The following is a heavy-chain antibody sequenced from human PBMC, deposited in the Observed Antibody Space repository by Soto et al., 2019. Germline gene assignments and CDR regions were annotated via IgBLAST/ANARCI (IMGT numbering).Heavy chain of an antibody. V-gene: IGHV3-30-3*01. CDR2: ISYDGSNK. D-gene: IGHD3-22*01. CDR3: AREYYDSSGWNFDY. CDR1: GFTFSSYA. Sequence: LRLSCAASGFTFSSYAMHWVRQAPGKGLEWVAVISYDGSNKYYADSVKGRFTISRDNSKNTLYLQMNSLRAEDTAVYYCAREYYDSSGWNFDYWGQGTLVTVSS. J-gene: IGHJ4*02.